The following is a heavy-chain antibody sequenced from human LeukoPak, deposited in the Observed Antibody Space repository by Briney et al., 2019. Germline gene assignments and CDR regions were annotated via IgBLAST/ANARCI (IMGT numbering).Heavy chain of an antibody. CDR1: GFTFSDYY. J-gene: IGHJ6*02. Sequence: GGSLRLSCAASGFTFSDYYMNWIRQAPGKGLEWVLYISSSGNNIDYVDSVKGRFTISRDNAKKSLSLQMNSLRAEDTAVYYCARGFHGMDVWGQGTTVTVSS. CDR2: ISSSGNNI. CDR3: ARGFHGMDV. D-gene: IGHD3-10*01. V-gene: IGHV3-11*01.